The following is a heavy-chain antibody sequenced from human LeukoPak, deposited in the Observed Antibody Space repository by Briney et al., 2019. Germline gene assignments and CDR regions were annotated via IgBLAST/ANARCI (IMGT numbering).Heavy chain of an antibody. J-gene: IGHJ3*02. CDR3: ARHRGQWLVDAFDI. Sequence: KPSETLSLTCAVSGYSISNNDWWGWIRQPPGKGLEWIGYIYYSGSTYYNPSLKSRVTISVDTSKNQFSLKLSSVTAADTAVYYCARHRGQWLVDAFDIWGQGTMVTVSS. V-gene: IGHV4-28*01. D-gene: IGHD6-19*01. CDR1: GYSISNNDW. CDR2: IYYSGST.